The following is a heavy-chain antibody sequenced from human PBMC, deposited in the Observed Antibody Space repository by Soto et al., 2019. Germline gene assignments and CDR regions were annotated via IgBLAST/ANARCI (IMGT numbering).Heavy chain of an antibody. CDR1: GYTFTSYD. CDR2: ISAYNGNT. V-gene: IGHV1-18*01. Sequence: ASVKVSCKASGYTFTSYDISWVRQAPGQGLERIGWISAYNGNTNNAQKQQGKVTMTTDTSTSTAYMELRSLRSDVSAVYYCVVAAQPYYFDYWGQGTLVTVSS. D-gene: IGHD2-15*01. CDR3: VVAAQPYYFDY. J-gene: IGHJ4*02.